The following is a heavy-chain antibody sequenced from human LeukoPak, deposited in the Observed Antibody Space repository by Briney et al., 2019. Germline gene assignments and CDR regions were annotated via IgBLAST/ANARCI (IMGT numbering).Heavy chain of an antibody. Sequence: GGSLRLSCAASGFTFRTYAMNWVRQAPGKGLEWVAVISDDGSNKYYAESVKGQFTISRDNSKNTLYLQMNSLRAEDTAVYYCARAYDSSGYLDYWGQGTLVTVSS. CDR3: ARAYDSSGYLDY. D-gene: IGHD3-22*01. CDR1: GFTFRTYA. J-gene: IGHJ4*02. CDR2: ISDDGSNK. V-gene: IGHV3-30*04.